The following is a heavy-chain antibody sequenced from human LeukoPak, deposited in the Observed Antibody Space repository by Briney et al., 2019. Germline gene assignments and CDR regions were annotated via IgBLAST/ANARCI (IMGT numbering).Heavy chain of an antibody. Sequence: SETPSLTCTVSGGSISYYYWTWIRQSPGKGLEWIGQIYYTGSTYYNPSLGRRVTISLDTSRIQFSLILTSVTAADTAVYYCARGGTYNDILSFDPWGQGTLVTVSS. CDR3: ARGGTYNDILSFDP. J-gene: IGHJ5*02. CDR2: IYYTGST. D-gene: IGHD3-9*01. CDR1: GGSISYYY. V-gene: IGHV4-59*01.